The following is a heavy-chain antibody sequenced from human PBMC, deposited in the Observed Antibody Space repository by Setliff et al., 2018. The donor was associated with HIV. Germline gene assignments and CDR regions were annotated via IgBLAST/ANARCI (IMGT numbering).Heavy chain of an antibody. CDR1: GYVISSGYY. V-gene: IGHV4-38-2*02. J-gene: IGHJ4*02. CDR3: ARGPPPLTPDY. CDR2: IYHGGST. Sequence: SETLSLTCSVSGYVISSGYYWGWIRQPPGKGLEWIGSIYHGGSTYQNPSPRNRVTISIDTWKNQFSLKLRSVTAADTAVYYCARGPPPLTPDYWGQGTLVTVSS.